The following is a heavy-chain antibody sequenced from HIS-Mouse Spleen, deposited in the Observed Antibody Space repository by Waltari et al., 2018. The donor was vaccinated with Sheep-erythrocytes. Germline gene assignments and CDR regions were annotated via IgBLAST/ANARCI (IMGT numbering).Heavy chain of an antibody. J-gene: IGHJ6*02. CDR2: ISSSSSHI. CDR1: GFTFSSYS. D-gene: IGHD3-3*01. CDR3: ARKRVLEWLSYYYYYCMDV. V-gene: IGHV3-21*01. Sequence: EVQLVESGGGLVKPGGSLRLSCAASGFTFSSYSMNWVRQAPGKGRDWVSSISSSSSHIYYADSVKGRFTISRDNAKNSLYLQMNSLRAEDTAVYYCARKRVLEWLSYYYYYCMDVWGQGTTVTVSS.